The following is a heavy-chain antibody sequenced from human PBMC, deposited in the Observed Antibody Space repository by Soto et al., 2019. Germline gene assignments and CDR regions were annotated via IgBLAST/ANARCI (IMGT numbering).Heavy chain of an antibody. CDR3: ARVASDYINSVDN. Sequence: EVQLLEYGGGLVQPGGSLRLSCAASGFTFNAYAMTWVRQAPGKGLEWVSAIGGSGGNRYYADSVRGRFTISRDNSKDTVDLQKNSLRVEDTAVCYCARVASDYINSVDNWGQHILVTVSS. CDR2: IGGSGGNR. V-gene: IGHV3-23*01. J-gene: IGHJ4*02. D-gene: IGHD4-4*01. CDR1: GFTFNAYA.